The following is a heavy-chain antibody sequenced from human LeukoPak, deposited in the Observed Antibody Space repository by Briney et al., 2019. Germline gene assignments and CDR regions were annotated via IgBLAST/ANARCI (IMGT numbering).Heavy chain of an antibody. D-gene: IGHD5-24*01. V-gene: IGHV3-20*01. CDR2: INWNSGSK. CDR1: RFTFDDHG. Sequence: AGGSLRLSCEASRFTFDDHGLSWVRQAPGKGLEWVSGINWNSGSKRYAASVKGRFTISRDNAKNSIYLEMSSLRAEDTAFYHCMRHFNSVATMQIDYWGQGTLVSVSS. CDR3: MRHFNSVATMQIDY. J-gene: IGHJ4*02.